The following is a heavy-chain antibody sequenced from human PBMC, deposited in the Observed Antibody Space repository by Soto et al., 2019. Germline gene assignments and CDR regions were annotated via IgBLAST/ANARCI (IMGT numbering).Heavy chain of an antibody. J-gene: IGHJ6*02. Sequence: SVKVSCKASGGTFSTHAIIWVRQAPGHGLEWMGGIIPISGTTYYTQKFQGRVTITADEPTSTALMELSSLKSDDTAVFYCARGYCSGGNCYSGMDVWGQGTMVTVSS. CDR2: IIPISGTT. CDR1: GGTFSTHA. V-gene: IGHV1-69*13. D-gene: IGHD2-15*01. CDR3: ARGYCSGGNCYSGMDV.